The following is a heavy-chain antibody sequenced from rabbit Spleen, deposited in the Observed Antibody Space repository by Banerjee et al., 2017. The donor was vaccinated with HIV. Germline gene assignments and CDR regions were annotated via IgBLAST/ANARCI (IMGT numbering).Heavy chain of an antibody. J-gene: IGHJ4*01. D-gene: IGHD7-1*01. CDR3: ARFYAGYGDFGYAAM. CDR2: IDGGSSGST. CDR1: GFTISGSYW. Sequence: QSLEESGGDLVKPGASLTLACTASGFTISGSYWICWVRQAPGKGLEWIACIDGGSSGSTYYASWAKGRFTISKTSSTTVTLQMTSLTAADTATYFCARFYAGYGDFGYAAMWGQGTLVTVS. V-gene: IGHV1S40*01.